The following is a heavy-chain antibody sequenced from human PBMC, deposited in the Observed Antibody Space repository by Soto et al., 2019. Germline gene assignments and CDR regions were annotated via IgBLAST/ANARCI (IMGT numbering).Heavy chain of an antibody. V-gene: IGHV4-31*03. D-gene: IGHD5-12*01. CDR1: GGSISSGGYY. CDR3: ASSVATTDNWFDP. CDR2: IYYSGST. Sequence: SKTLSLTCTVSGGSISSGGYYWSWIRQHPGKGLEWIGYIYYSGSTYYNPSLKSRVTISVDTSKNQFSLKLSSVTAADTAVYYCASSVATTDNWFDPWGQGTLVTVSS. J-gene: IGHJ5*02.